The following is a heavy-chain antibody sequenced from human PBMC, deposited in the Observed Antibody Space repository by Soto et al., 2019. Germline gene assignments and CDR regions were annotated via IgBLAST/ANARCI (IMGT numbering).Heavy chain of an antibody. V-gene: IGHV4-31*03. CDR1: GASISSGGYY. CDR3: AQLKSTSYGFDY. CDR2: IYYSGTT. Sequence: PSETLSLTCTLSGASISSGGYYWSWIRQHPGKGLEWIGFIYYSGTTHYNPSLKSRVTISVDTSKNQFSLKVTSVTAADTAVYYRAQLKSTSYGFDYWGEGTLVTVSS. J-gene: IGHJ4*02. D-gene: IGHD2-2*01.